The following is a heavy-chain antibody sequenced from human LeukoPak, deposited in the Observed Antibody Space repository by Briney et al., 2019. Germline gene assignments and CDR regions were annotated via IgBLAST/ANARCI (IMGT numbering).Heavy chain of an antibody. CDR3: ARGDITIFGGVKGFDP. Sequence: PSETLSLTCAVYGGSFSGSYWSWIRQPPGKGLEWIGDINHSGSTNYNPALKSQVPISVDTSKTQFSLKLSSVTPADTAVYYCARGDITIFGGVKGFDPWGQGTLVTVSS. J-gene: IGHJ5*02. CDR1: GGSFSGSY. V-gene: IGHV4-34*01. CDR2: INHSGST. D-gene: IGHD3-3*01.